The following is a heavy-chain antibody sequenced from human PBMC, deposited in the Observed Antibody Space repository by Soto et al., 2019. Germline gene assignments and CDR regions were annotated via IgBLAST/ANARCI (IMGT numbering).Heavy chain of an antibody. Sequence: WGSLRLSCAASGFTFSSYAMHWVRQAPGKGLEWVAVISYDGSNKYYADSVKGRFTISRDNSKNTLYLQMNSLRAEDTAVYYCARDPGPLSVNDCYFDYWGQGTLVTVSS. J-gene: IGHJ4*02. V-gene: IGHV3-30-3*01. CDR3: ARDPGPLSVNDCYFDY. CDR1: GFTFSSYA. D-gene: IGHD1-1*01. CDR2: ISYDGSNK.